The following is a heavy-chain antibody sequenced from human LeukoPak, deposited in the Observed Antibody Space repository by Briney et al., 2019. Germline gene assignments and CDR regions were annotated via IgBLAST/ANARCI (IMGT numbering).Heavy chain of an antibody. CDR3: ARDLVSAGFDI. J-gene: IGHJ3*02. Sequence: ASVKVSCKAFGYTFSSQAMNWVRQAPGQGLELMGWIDTNTGIPTYAQGFAGRFVFSLDTSVTTAYLQITSLKAEDTAVYYCARDLVSAGFDIWGQGTMVTVS. CDR2: IDTNTGIP. CDR1: GYTFSSQA. D-gene: IGHD6-6*01. V-gene: IGHV7-4-1*02.